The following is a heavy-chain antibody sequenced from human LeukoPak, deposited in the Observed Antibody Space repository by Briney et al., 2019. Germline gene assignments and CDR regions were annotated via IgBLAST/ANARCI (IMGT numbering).Heavy chain of an antibody. CDR3: ARDSSWYRY. CDR2: ISSSSSTI. V-gene: IGHV3-48*01. CDR1: GFTFSSYT. D-gene: IGHD6-13*01. J-gene: IGHJ4*02. Sequence: GGSLRLSCAASGFTFSSYTMTWVRQAPGKGLEWVSYISSSSSTIYYADSVKGRFTISRDNAKNSLYLQMNSLGAEDTAVYYCARDSSWYRYWGQGTLVTVSS.